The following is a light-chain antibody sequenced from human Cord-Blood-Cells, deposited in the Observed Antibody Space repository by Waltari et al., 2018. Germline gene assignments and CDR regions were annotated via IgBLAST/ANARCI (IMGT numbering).Light chain of an antibody. CDR1: RRHRGGFNY. CDR2: DVS. J-gene: IGLJ3*02. Sequence: QSALTPPASVSGSPGPSITLPCTGTRRHRGGFNYVPWYQQHPGKAPKLMIYDVSNRPSGVSNRFSGSKSGNTASLTISGLQAEDEADYYCSSYTSSSTWVFGGGTKLTVL. CDR3: SSYTSSSTWV. V-gene: IGLV2-14*03.